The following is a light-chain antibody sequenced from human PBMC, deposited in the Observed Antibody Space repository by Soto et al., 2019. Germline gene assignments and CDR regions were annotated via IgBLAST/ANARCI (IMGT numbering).Light chain of an antibody. CDR1: SSDIGADDF. CDR2: EVT. V-gene: IGLV2-14*01. Sequence: QSALTQPASVSGSPGQSITISCTGTSSDIGADDFVSWYQHHPDKTPKLIIFEVTYRPTGISHRFSASKSGNTASLTISGLEAEDEAIYYCGTWDSSLSAWVFGGGTKLTVL. J-gene: IGLJ3*02. CDR3: GTWDSSLSAWV.